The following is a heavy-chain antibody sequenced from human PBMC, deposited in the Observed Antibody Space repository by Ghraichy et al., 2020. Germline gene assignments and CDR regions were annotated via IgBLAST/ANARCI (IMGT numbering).Heavy chain of an antibody. J-gene: IGHJ6*03. CDR2: INHSGST. Sequence: SETLSLTCAVYGGSFSGYYWSWIRQPPGKGLEWIGEINHSGSTNYNPSLKSRVTISVDTSKNQFSLKLSSVTAADTAVYYCARGRPYDSSSYYYDRSGNYYYYYYMDVWGKGTTVTVSS. V-gene: IGHV4-34*01. D-gene: IGHD3-22*01. CDR3: ARGRPYDSSSYYYDRSGNYYYYYYMDV. CDR1: GGSFSGYY.